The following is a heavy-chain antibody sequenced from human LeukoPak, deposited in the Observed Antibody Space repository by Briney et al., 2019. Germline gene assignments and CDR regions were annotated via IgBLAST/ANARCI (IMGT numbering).Heavy chain of an antibody. D-gene: IGHD3-22*01. J-gene: IGHJ4*02. Sequence: SETLSLTCAVYGGSFSGYYWSWIRQPAGKGLEWMGRIYTSGSTNYNPSLKSRVTISVDTSKNQFSLKLSSVTAADTAVYYCARPTYYYDSSGYYYTIWGQGTLVTVSS. CDR1: GGSFSGYY. V-gene: IGHV4-59*10. CDR3: ARPTYYYDSSGYYYTI. CDR2: IYTSGST.